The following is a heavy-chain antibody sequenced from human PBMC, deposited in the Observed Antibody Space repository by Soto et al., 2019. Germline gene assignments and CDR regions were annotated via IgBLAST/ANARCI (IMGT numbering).Heavy chain of an antibody. V-gene: IGHV3-30-3*01. J-gene: IGHJ4*02. D-gene: IGHD5-12*01. CDR3: ARGVAANVDY. CDR2: ISDDGSNK. Sequence: GGSLRLSCAASGFTFSSYAMHWVRQAPGKGLEWVAVISDDGSNKYYADSVKGRFTISRDNSKNTLYLQMNSLRAEDKGADDCARGVAANVDYWGQGTLVTVSS. CDR1: GFTFSSYA.